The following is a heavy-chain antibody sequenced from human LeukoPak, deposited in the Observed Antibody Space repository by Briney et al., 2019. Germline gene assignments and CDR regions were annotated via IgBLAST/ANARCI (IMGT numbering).Heavy chain of an antibody. CDR2: ISPSGGST. J-gene: IGHJ4*02. CDR1: GYTFTRYY. CDR3: ARSPGSIVVVPAAPLGY. Sequence: GASVKVSCKAFGYTFTRYYMHWVRQAPGQGPEWMGVISPSGGSTTYAQKFQGRVTLTRDTSISTAYMELSRLRSDDTAVYYCARSPGSIVVVPAAPLGYWGQGTLVTVSS. V-gene: IGHV1-46*01. D-gene: IGHD2-2*01.